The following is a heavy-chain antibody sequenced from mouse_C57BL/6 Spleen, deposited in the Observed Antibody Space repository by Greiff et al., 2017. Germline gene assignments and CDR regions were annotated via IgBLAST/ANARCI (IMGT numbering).Heavy chain of an antibody. Sequence: QVQLQQPGAELVKPGASVKLSCKASGYTFTSYWMQWVKQRPGQGLEWIGEIAPSDSYTNYNQKFKGKATLTVDTSSSTAYMQLSSLTSEDSAVYYCALSIYYGYDRYAMDYWGQGTSVTVSS. CDR3: ALSIYYGYDRYAMDY. D-gene: IGHD2-2*01. CDR2: IAPSDSYT. V-gene: IGHV1-50*01. J-gene: IGHJ4*01. CDR1: GYTFTSYW.